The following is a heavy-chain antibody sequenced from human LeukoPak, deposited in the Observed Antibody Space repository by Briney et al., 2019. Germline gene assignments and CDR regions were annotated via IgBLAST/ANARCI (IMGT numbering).Heavy chain of an antibody. CDR3: AKSKVRGVIISLFDY. D-gene: IGHD3-10*01. Sequence: PGGSLRLSCAASGFTFSSYSMNWVRQAPGKGLEWVSSISSSSSYIYYADSVKGRFTVSRDNAKNSLYLQMNSLRAEDTAVYFCAKSKVRGVIISLFDYWGQGTLVTVSS. J-gene: IGHJ4*02. CDR1: GFTFSSYS. CDR2: ISSSSSYI. V-gene: IGHV3-21*01.